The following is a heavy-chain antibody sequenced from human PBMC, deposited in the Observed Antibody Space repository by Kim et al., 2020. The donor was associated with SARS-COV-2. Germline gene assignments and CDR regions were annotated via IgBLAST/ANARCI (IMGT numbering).Heavy chain of an antibody. Sequence: SETLSLTCTVSGGSISSGGYYWSWIRQHPGKGLEWIGYIYYSGSTYYNPSLKSRVTISVDTSKNQFSLKLSSVTAADTAVYYCAGEIRDSKPGYFDYWGQGTLVTVSS. J-gene: IGHJ4*02. D-gene: IGHD6-13*01. CDR2: IYYSGST. V-gene: IGHV4-31*03. CDR1: GGSISSGGYY. CDR3: AGEIRDSKPGYFDY.